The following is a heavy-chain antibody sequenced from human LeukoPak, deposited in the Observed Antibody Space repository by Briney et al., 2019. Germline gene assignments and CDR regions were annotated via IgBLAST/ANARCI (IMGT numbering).Heavy chain of an antibody. J-gene: IGHJ4*02. CDR3: ARGNTK. V-gene: IGHV4-34*01. CDR1: GGSFSGYY. D-gene: IGHD3-3*01. Sequence: SETLSLTCAVYGGSFSGYYWSWIRQPPGKGLEWIGEINHSGSTNYNPSLKSRVTISVDTSKNQFSLKLSSVTAADTAVYYCARGNTKWGQGTLVTVSS. CDR2: INHSGST.